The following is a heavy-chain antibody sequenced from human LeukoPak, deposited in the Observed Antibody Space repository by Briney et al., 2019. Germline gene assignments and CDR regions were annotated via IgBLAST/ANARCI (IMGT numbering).Heavy chain of an antibody. CDR3: ARWYSSGWAFDY. V-gene: IGHV4-4*02. Sequence: SGTLSLTCGVSGGSISSTNWWTWVRQPPGEGLEWIGEVHLSGRTKYNPSLKSRVTISVDTSKNQFSLKLSSVTAADTAVYYCARWYSSGWAFDYWGQGTLVTVSS. CDR2: VHLSGRT. J-gene: IGHJ4*02. D-gene: IGHD6-19*01. CDR1: GGSISSTNW.